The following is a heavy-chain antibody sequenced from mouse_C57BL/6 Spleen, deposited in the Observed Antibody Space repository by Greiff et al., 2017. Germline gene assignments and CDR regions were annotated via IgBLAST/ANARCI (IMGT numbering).Heavy chain of an antibody. J-gene: IGHJ1*03. D-gene: IGHD1-1*01. Sequence: QVQLQQSGAELARPGASVKLSCKASGYTFTSYGISWVKQRTGQGLEWIGEIYPRSGNTYYNEKFKGKATLTADKSSSTAYMELRSLTSEDSAVXFCARSKDYGSSYTDFDVWGTGTTVTVSS. CDR2: IYPRSGNT. V-gene: IGHV1-81*01. CDR3: ARSKDYGSSYTDFDV. CDR1: GYTFTSYG.